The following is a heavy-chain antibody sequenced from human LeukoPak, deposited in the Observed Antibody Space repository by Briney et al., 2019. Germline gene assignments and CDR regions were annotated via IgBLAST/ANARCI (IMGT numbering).Heavy chain of an antibody. Sequence: PGGSLRLSCEAPGFTFNNAWMTWVRQAPGKGLEWVGLIKSQTDGGTADYAAPVKGRFSISRDDSKNTLYLQMNSLKTEDTAVYYCSRRRSGFLDYWGQGTLVTVSS. D-gene: IGHD3-22*01. CDR1: GFTFNNAW. V-gene: IGHV3-15*01. CDR2: IKSQTDGGTA. J-gene: IGHJ4*02. CDR3: SRRRSGFLDY.